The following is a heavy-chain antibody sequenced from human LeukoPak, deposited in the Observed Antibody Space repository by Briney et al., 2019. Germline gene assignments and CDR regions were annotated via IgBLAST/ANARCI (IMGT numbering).Heavy chain of an antibody. CDR1: GYTFTSYD. Sequence: ASVKVSCKASGYTFTSYDINWVRQATGQGLEWMGWMNPNSGNTGYAQKFQGRVTMTRNTSISTAYMELSSLRSEDTAVYYCASGSGGSSSRFRPIDYWGQGTLVTVSS. D-gene: IGHD2-15*01. J-gene: IGHJ4*02. CDR2: MNPNSGNT. V-gene: IGHV1-8*01. CDR3: ASGSGGSSSRFRPIDY.